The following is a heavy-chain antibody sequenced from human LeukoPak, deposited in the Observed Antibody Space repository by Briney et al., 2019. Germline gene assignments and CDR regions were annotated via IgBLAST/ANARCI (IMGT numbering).Heavy chain of an antibody. CDR3: ARTSIAASGTFDS. Sequence: SETLSLTCTVSGDSISSYYWSWIRQPPGKGLEWVASISYSGNTNYNPSLKSRVTISLDTSKNQFSLNLKSVTAADTALYYCARTSIAASGTFDSWGQGTLVTVSS. CDR2: ISYSGNT. J-gene: IGHJ4*02. CDR1: GDSISSYY. V-gene: IGHV4-59*01. D-gene: IGHD6-13*01.